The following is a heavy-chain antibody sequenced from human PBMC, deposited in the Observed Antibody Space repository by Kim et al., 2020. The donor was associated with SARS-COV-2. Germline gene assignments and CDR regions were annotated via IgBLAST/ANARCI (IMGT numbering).Heavy chain of an antibody. CDR3: ARVRTHYYDSSGYYPPNAFDI. J-gene: IGHJ3*02. Sequence: GGSLRLSCAASGFTFSDYYMSWIRQAPGKGLEWVSYISSSGSTIYYADSVKGRFTISRDNAENSLYLQMNSLRAEDTAVYYCARVRTHYYDSSGYYPPNAFDIWGQGTMVTVSS. CDR2: ISSSGSTI. V-gene: IGHV3-11*04. CDR1: GFTFSDYY. D-gene: IGHD3-22*01.